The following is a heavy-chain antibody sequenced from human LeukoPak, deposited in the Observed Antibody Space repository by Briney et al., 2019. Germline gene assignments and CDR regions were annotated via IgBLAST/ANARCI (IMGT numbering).Heavy chain of an antibody. D-gene: IGHD2-2*01. Sequence: GGSLRLSCAASGFTFSSYWMSWVRQAPGKGLEWVANIKQDGSEKYYVDSVKGRFTISRDNAKNSLYLQMNSLRAEDTAVYYCARDRNIVVVPAANPYMDVWGKGTTVTVSS. CDR1: GFTFSSYW. CDR2: IKQDGSEK. V-gene: IGHV3-7*01. CDR3: ARDRNIVVVPAANPYMDV. J-gene: IGHJ6*03.